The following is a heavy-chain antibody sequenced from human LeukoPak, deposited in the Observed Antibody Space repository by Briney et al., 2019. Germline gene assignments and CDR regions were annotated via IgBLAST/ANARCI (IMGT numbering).Heavy chain of an antibody. V-gene: IGHV4-59*08. D-gene: IGHD2-21*01. J-gene: IGHJ4*02. CDR1: GGSISSYY. Sequence: PSETLSLTCTVSGGSISSYYWSWIRQPPGKGLEWIGYIYYSGSTNYNPSLKSRVTISVDTSKNQFSLKLSSVTAADTAVYYCARPNHWGGDDYWGQGALVTVSS. CDR2: IYYSGST. CDR3: ARPNHWGGDDY.